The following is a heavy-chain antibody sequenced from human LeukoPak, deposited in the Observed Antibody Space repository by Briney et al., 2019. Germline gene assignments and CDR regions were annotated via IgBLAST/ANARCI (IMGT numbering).Heavy chain of an antibody. CDR2: IYHSGST. CDR1: GGSISSSNW. V-gene: IGHV4-4*02. J-gene: IGHJ3*02. CDR3: ARREEDYDILTGYYPDAFDI. Sequence: PSETLSLTCAVSGGSISSSNWWSWVRRPPGKGLEWIGEIYHSGSTNYNPSLKSRVTISVDKSKNQFSLKLSSVTAADTAVYYCARREEDYDILTGYYPDAFDIWGQGTMVTVSS. D-gene: IGHD3-9*01.